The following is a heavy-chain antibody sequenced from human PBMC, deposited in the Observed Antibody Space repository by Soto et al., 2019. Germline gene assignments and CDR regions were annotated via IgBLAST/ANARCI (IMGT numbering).Heavy chain of an antibody. CDR3: ARDPYYYDSSGYTDY. V-gene: IGHV3-33*01. J-gene: IGHJ4*02. CDR2: IWYDGSNK. Sequence: GGSLRLSCAASGFTFSSYGMHWVRQAPDKGLEWVAVIWYDGSNKYYADSVKGRFTISRDNSKNTLYLQMNSLRAEDTAVYYCARDPYYYDSSGYTDYWGQGTLVTVSS. CDR1: GFTFSSYG. D-gene: IGHD3-22*01.